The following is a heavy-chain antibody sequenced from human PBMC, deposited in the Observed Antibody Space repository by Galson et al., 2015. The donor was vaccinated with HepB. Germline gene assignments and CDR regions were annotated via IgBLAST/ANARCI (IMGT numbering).Heavy chain of an antibody. Sequence: SLRLSCAASGFTVSRSYMAWVRQAPGKGLEWVSVISTGTDFYYADSVRGRFAIARDNSKNSLYLQLNSLRADDTAVYYCARIFTSSWYFDHWGQGTLVTVSS. CDR2: ISTGTDF. CDR3: ARIFTSSWYFDH. J-gene: IGHJ4*02. CDR1: GFTVSRSY. V-gene: IGHV3-53*01. D-gene: IGHD6-13*01.